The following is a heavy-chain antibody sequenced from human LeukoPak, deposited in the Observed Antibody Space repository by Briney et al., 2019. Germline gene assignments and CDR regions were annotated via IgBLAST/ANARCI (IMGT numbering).Heavy chain of an antibody. CDR1: GFTFDDYA. V-gene: IGHV3-9*01. D-gene: IGHD3-10*01. CDR3: AKAKGSWSARALDY. Sequence: GGSLRLSCAASGFTFDDYAMHWVRQAPGKGLEWVSGISWNSGSIGYADSVKGRFTISRGNAKNSLCLQMNSLRAEDTALYYCAKAKGSWSARALDYWGQGTLVTVSS. CDR2: ISWNSGSI. J-gene: IGHJ4*02.